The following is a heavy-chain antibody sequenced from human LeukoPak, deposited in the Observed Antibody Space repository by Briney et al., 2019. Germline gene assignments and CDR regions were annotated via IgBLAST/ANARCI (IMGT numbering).Heavy chain of an antibody. CDR3: ARALSEGAVVAATYYFDY. Sequence: SGTLSLTCAVYGGSFSGYYWSWIRQPPGKGLEWIGEINHSGSTNYNPSLKSQVTISVDTSKNQFSLKLSSVTAADTAVYYCARALSEGAVVAATYYFDYWGQGTLVTVSS. D-gene: IGHD2-15*01. CDR2: INHSGST. CDR1: GGSFSGYY. V-gene: IGHV4-34*01. J-gene: IGHJ4*02.